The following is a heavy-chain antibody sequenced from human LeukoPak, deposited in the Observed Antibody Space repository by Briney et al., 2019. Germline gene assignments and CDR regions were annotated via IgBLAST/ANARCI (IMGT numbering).Heavy chain of an antibody. J-gene: IGHJ4*02. CDR3: AKDFWSSSEPYDY. CDR1: GFTFSSYG. D-gene: IGHD6-13*01. V-gene: IGHV3-30*02. CDR2: IRYDGSNK. Sequence: GGSLRLSCAASGFTFSSYGMHWVRQAPGKGLEWVAFIRYDGSNKYYADSVKGRFTISRDNSKNTIYLQMNSLRAEDTAVYYCAKDFWSSSEPYDYWGQGTLVTVSS.